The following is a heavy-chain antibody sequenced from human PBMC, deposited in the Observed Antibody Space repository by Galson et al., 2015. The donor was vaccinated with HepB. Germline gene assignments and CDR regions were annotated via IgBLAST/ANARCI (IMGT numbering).Heavy chain of an antibody. D-gene: IGHD2-15*01. Sequence: SLRLSCAASGFTFRNYAMSWVRQAPGKGLEWISAITDSGGDTFHADSVKGRFTISRDNSKNTLYLQMNGLRAEDTAVYYCAKGSAASRPYYFDYWGQGTLVTVSS. V-gene: IGHV3-23*01. CDR1: GFTFRNYA. CDR3: AKGSAASRPYYFDY. CDR2: ITDSGGDT. J-gene: IGHJ4*02.